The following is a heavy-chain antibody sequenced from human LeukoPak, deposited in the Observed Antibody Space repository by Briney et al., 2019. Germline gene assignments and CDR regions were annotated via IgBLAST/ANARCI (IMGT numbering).Heavy chain of an antibody. Sequence: GGPLRLSRGTCELNFHSYVMRWVRPAPGKGLAGVSAINGSGNSQYYPDSVRGRFTISRDNSKNMLFLHMTSLRVEDTARYCCAKRLATRVGDSLFCFSDYWGEGDQCTVSP. CDR3: AKRLATRVGDSLFCFSDY. D-gene: IGHD3-9*01. J-gene: IGHJ4*02. CDR2: INGSGNSQ. CDR1: ELNFHSYV. V-gene: IGHV3-23*01.